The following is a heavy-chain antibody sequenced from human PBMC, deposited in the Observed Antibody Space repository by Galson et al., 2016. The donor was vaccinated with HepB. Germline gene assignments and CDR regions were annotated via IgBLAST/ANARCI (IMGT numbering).Heavy chain of an antibody. V-gene: IGHV3-53*01. CDR3: ARSGYNSDYLDS. J-gene: IGHJ4*02. Sequence: DSVKGRFTISRDNSKNTLYLQMNNLRAEDTAVYYCARSGYNSDYLDSWGQGTQVTVSS. D-gene: IGHD5-18*01.